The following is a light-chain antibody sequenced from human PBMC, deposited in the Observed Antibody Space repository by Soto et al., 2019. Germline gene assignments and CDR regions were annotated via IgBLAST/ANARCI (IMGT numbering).Light chain of an antibody. CDR2: AAS. Sequence: IQMTQSPASLSAFVGDRVTSTCRASQSIASYLNWYQQKPGKAPKLLIYAASSLQSGVPSRFSGSGSGTDFTLTISSLQPEDFATYFCQQSYSTPITFGQGTRLEIK. CDR3: QQSYSTPIT. V-gene: IGKV1-39*01. CDR1: QSIASY. J-gene: IGKJ5*01.